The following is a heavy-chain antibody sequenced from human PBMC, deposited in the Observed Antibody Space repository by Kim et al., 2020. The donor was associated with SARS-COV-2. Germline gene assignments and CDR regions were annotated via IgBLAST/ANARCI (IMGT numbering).Heavy chain of an antibody. Sequence: TIYYADSVKGRFTISRDNAKNSLYLQMNSLRAEDTAVYYCATSSSWDGMDVWGQGTTVTVSS. D-gene: IGHD6-13*01. J-gene: IGHJ6*02. CDR2: TI. CDR3: ATSSSWDGMDV. V-gene: IGHV3-48*03.